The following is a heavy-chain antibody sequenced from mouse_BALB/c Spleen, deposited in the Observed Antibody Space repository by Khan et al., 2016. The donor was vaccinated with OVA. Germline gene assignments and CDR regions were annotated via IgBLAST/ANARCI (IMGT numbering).Heavy chain of an antibody. V-gene: IGHV1S45*01. Sequence: VQLQQSGAELVRPGASVKISCKAFGYTFTNHHINWVKQRPGQGLDWMGYINPYNDYTNYNQKFKGKATLTVDKSSSTAYMELSSLPSEASAIYSCANARQLGLSGGFTYWGQGTLVTVSA. CDR3: ANARQLGLSGGFTY. CDR2: INPYNDYT. D-gene: IGHD3-2*01. J-gene: IGHJ3*01. CDR1: GYTFTNHH.